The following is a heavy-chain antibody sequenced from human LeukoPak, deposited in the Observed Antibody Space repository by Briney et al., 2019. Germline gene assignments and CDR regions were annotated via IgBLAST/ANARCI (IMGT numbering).Heavy chain of an antibody. D-gene: IGHD6-19*01. CDR2: IYYSGST. CDR1: GVSISTSRYY. Sequence: SETLSLTCTVSGVSISTSRYYWGWIRQPPGKGLEWIGYIYYSGSTNYNPSLKSRVSISVDTSKNQFSLKLTSVTAADTAVYYCARSWAVAVFDYWGQGTLVTVSS. V-gene: IGHV4-61*05. J-gene: IGHJ4*02. CDR3: ARSWAVAVFDY.